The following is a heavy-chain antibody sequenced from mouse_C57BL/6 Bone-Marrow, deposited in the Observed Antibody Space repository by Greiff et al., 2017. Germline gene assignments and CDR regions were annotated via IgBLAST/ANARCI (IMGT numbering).Heavy chain of an antibody. D-gene: IGHD2-5*01. CDR2: IYPGSGST. CDR1: GYSFTSYC. V-gene: IGHV1-55*01. J-gene: IGHJ1*03. Sequence: QVQLQQPGPELVKPGASVKMSCKASGYSFTSYCITWVKQRPGQGLEWIGEIYPGSGSTNYNEKFKSKATLTVDTSSSTAYMQLSSLTSEDSAVYYCARPYYSNYWYFDVWGTGTTVTVSS. CDR3: ARPYYSNYWYFDV.